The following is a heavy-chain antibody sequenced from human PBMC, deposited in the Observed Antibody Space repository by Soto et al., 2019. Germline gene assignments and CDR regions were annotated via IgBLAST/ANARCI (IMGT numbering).Heavy chain of an antibody. CDR3: AKDGGRGYDVFDI. J-gene: IGHJ3*02. V-gene: IGHV3-23*01. CDR1: GFTFSSYA. CDR2: ISGSGGST. D-gene: IGHD3-16*01. Sequence: EVQLLESGGGLVQPGGSLRLSCAASGFTFSSYAMSWVRQAPGKGLEWISAISGSGGSTYYADSVKGRFTISRDNSKNTLYLQMSSLRGEDTAVYYCAKDGGRGYDVFDIWGQGTMVTVSS.